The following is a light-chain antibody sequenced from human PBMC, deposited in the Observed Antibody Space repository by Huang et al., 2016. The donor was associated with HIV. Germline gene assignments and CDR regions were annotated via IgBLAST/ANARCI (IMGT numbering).Light chain of an antibody. V-gene: IGKV3-15*01. CDR1: QSVNSN. Sequence: EIVMTQSPATLSVSPGERATLSCRASQSVNSNLAWYQHKPGQAPRLLIYVASTRATGIPARFSGSGSGTEFTLTISSLQSEDFGVYYCQQYNNWPSFGQGTKLEIK. CDR3: QQYNNWPS. J-gene: IGKJ2*01. CDR2: VAS.